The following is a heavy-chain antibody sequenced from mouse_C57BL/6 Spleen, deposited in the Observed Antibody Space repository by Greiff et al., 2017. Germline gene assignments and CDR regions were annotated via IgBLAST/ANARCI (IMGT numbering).Heavy chain of an antibody. CDR3: ARQGTAY. CDR1: GFTFSSYG. V-gene: IGHV5-6*02. D-gene: IGHD3-1*01. CDR2: ISSGGSYT. Sequence: KLVESGGDLVKPGGSLKLSCAASGFTFSSYGMSWVRQTPDKRLEWVATISSGGSYTYYPDSVKGRFTISRDNAKNTLYLQMSSLKSEDTAMYYCARQGTAYWGQGTLVTVSA. J-gene: IGHJ3*01.